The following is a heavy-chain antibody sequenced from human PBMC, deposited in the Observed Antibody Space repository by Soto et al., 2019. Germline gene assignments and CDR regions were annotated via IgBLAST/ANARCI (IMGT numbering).Heavy chain of an antibody. J-gene: IGHJ6*02. CDR2: MYEGTIT. Sequence: EVRLVESGGRSIEPGWSLRLSCVVSGGGVSSTYMSWVRQAPGKGLEWVSVMYEGTITYYAEFVRGRFTISRDIAEKTLYLQMDNLRADDTAVYSCARGRNGLDVWGQGTTVTVSS. CDR1: GGGVSSTY. V-gene: IGHV3-53*01. CDR3: ARGRNGLDV.